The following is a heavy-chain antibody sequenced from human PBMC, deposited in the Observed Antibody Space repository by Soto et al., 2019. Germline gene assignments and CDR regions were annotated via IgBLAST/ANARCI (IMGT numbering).Heavy chain of an antibody. V-gene: IGHV4-34*01. CDR2: INHSGST. J-gene: IGHJ4*02. CDR1: GGSFSGYY. CDR3: ARGRSELRLDY. D-gene: IGHD1-7*01. Sequence: SETLSLTCAVYGGSFSGYYWSWIRQPPGKGLEWIGEINHSGSTNYNPSLKSRVTISVDTSKNQFSLKLSSVTAADTAVYYCARGRSELRLDYWGQGTLVTVSS.